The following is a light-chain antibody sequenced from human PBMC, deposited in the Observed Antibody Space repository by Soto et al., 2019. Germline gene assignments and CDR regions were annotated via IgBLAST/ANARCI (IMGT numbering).Light chain of an antibody. CDR2: GAS. J-gene: IGKJ5*01. CDR1: QSVRSY. Sequence: EILMTQSPATLSVSPGERATFSCRASQSVRSYLAWYQQKPGQAPRLLISGASTRATGVPARFSGSGSGTEFTLTISSLQSEDFAVYYCQQYNDWTSITFGQGTRLENK. V-gene: IGKV3-15*01. CDR3: QQYNDWTSIT.